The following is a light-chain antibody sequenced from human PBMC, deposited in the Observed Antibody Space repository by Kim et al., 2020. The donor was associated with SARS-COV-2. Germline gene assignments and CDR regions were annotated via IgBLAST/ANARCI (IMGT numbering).Light chain of an antibody. CDR3: QQYLYYRT. V-gene: IGKV1-5*03. CDR2: LAS. Sequence: DIQMTQSPSTLSASVGDRVTITCRASQSIGTSLAWYQQKPGKAPKLLIYLASSLETGVPSRFSGSGSGTDFTFTITSLQPDDFATYYCQQYLYYRTFGQGTKVDIK. J-gene: IGKJ1*01. CDR1: QSIGTS.